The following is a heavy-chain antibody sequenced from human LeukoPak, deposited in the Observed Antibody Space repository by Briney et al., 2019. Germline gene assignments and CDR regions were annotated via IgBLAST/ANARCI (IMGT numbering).Heavy chain of an antibody. V-gene: IGHV4-34*01. Sequence: SETLSLTCAVYGGSFSGYYWSWIRQPPGKGLEWIGEINHSGSTNYNPSLKSRVTISVDTSKNQFSLKLSSVTAADTAVYYCARQDVARGYYYGSGSTLNWFDPWGQGTLVTVSS. CDR3: ARQDVARGYYYGSGSTLNWFDP. CDR2: INHSGST. J-gene: IGHJ5*02. CDR1: GGSFSGYY. D-gene: IGHD3-10*01.